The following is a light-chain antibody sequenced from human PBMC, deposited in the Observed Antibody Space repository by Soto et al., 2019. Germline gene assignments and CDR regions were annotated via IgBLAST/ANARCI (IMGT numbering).Light chain of an antibody. J-gene: IGKJ1*01. V-gene: IGKV3-15*01. CDR3: QQYNNWPRGT. CDR1: QSVNNN. CDR2: GVS. Sequence: EIVMTHSPATLSVFPGERATLSCRASQSVNNNLAWYQQKPGQAPRLLIHGVSTRATGIPARFSGSGSGTEFTLTISSLQSEDFAVYYCQQYNNWPRGTFGQGTKVDIK.